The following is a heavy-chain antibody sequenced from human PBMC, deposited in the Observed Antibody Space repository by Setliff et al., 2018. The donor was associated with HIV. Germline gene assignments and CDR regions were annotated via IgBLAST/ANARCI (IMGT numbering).Heavy chain of an antibody. Sequence: GGSLRLSCAVSGLPFRNYWMHWVRQVPGKGLLWVSKINPDGTATAYADSVRGRFTISRDNAKNTVYLQMNSLRAEDTAVYYCTRVVGGNLYPSAFDIWAQGTMVTVSS. CDR1: GLPFRNYW. V-gene: IGHV3-74*01. CDR3: TRVVGGNLYPSAFDI. D-gene: IGHD4-4*01. J-gene: IGHJ3*02. CDR2: INPDGTAT.